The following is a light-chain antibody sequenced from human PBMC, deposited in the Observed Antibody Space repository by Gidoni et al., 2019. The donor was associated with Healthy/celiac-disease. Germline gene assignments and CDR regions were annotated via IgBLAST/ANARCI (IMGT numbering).Light chain of an antibody. CDR1: QDISNY. J-gene: IGKJ3*01. CDR3: QQYDNLPPHKVT. Sequence: DIQMTQSPSSLSASVGDRVTITCQASQDISNYLNWYQQKPGKAPKLLIYDASNLETGVPSRFSGSGSGTDFTFTISSLQPEDIATYYCQQYDNLPPHKVTFGPGTKVDIK. V-gene: IGKV1-33*01. CDR2: DAS.